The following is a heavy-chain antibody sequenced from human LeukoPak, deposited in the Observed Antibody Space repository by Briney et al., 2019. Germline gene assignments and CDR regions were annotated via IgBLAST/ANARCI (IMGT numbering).Heavy chain of an antibody. D-gene: IGHD2-15*01. CDR1: GLIFSSYS. CDR2: ISTSGRTI. J-gene: IGHJ4*02. CDR3: AKVRCSGGSCYSGPPDY. V-gene: IGHV3-48*01. Sequence: GGSLRLSCAASGLIFSSYSMNWVRQAPGKGLEWVSYISTSGRTIYYADSVKGRFTISRDNAKNSLYLQMNSLRAEDTAVYYCAKVRCSGGSCYSGPPDYWGQGTLVTVSS.